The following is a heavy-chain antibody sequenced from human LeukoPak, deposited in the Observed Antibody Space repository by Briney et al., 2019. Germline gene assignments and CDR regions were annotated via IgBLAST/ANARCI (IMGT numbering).Heavy chain of an antibody. CDR3: ARRTDRVDDAFDV. J-gene: IGHJ3*01. Sequence: ASVKISCKSSGGPFDNYAINWVRQAPGQGLEWMGRIIPSLNRANYAQIRVTITADKSTATAYMELSGLRYEDTAVYYCARRTDRVDDAFDVWGQGTMVTVCS. CDR2: IIPSLNRA. D-gene: IGHD3/OR15-3a*01. CDR1: GGPFDNYA. V-gene: IGHV1-69*04.